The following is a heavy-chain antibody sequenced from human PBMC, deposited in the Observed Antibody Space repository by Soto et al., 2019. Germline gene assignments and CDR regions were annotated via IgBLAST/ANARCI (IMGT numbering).Heavy chain of an antibody. J-gene: IGHJ4*02. V-gene: IGHV1-18*04. CDR2: INLNNGKT. CDR1: GYTFTRYG. CDR3: ARDSSGLYQFAY. Sequence: QVQLVQSGAEVKKPGASVKVSCKASGYTFTRYGISWVRQAPGQGLEWMGWINLNNGKTDYQRRLQGRDTMTTDTYTTTVYMELSNLRADDTAMYYCARDSSGLYQFAYWGQGTLVTVSS. D-gene: IGHD6-25*01.